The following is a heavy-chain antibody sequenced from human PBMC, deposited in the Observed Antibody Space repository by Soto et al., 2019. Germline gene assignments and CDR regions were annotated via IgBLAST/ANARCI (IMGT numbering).Heavy chain of an antibody. Sequence: GGSLRLSCAASGFTFSDYDMSWVRQAPGKGLEWVSAISGSGGSTYYADSVKGRFTISRDNSKNTLYLQMNSLRAEDTAVYYCAKPWNYYDSSGYSVANDAFDIWGQGTMVTVSS. V-gene: IGHV3-23*01. CDR3: AKPWNYYDSSGYSVANDAFDI. D-gene: IGHD3-22*01. CDR1: GFTFSDYD. J-gene: IGHJ3*02. CDR2: ISGSGGST.